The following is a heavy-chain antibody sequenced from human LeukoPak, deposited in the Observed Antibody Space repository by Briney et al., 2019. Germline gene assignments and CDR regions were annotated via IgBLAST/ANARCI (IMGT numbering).Heavy chain of an antibody. D-gene: IGHD2-15*01. CDR3: AKVLGYCSGGSCYGSDY. J-gene: IGHJ4*02. Sequence: GGSLRLSCAASGFTFSSYAMSWVRQAPGKGLEWVSAISGSGGSTYYADSVKGRFTISRDNSKNTLYLQMNSLRAEDTAVYYCAKVLGYCSGGSCYGSDYWGQGTLVTVSS. CDR1: GFTFSSYA. V-gene: IGHV3-23*01. CDR2: ISGSGGST.